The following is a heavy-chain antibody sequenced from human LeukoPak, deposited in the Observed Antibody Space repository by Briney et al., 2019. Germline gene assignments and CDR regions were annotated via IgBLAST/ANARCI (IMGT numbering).Heavy chain of an antibody. CDR1: GSTFSTYA. D-gene: IGHD1-14*01. Sequence: ASVKVSCKASGSTFSTYAISWVRQAPGQGLEWMGGIIPIFDTANYAQRFQGRVTITADKSTSTVYMELSSLRSEDTAVYYCARRKAGGLDYWGQGTLVTVSS. CDR2: IIPIFDTA. V-gene: IGHV1-69*06. J-gene: IGHJ4*02. CDR3: ARRKAGGLDY.